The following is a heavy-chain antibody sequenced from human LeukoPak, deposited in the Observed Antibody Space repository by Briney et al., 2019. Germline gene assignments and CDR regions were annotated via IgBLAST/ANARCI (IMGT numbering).Heavy chain of an antibody. D-gene: IGHD5-12*01. Sequence: SETLSLTCTVSGGSISSYYWSWIRQPAGKGLEWIGRIYTSGSTNYNPSLKSRVTMSVDTSKNQFSLKLSSVTAADTAVYYCAREYSGYDFVDSNWFDPWGQGTLVTVSS. CDR1: GGSISSYY. CDR2: IYTSGST. V-gene: IGHV4-4*07. CDR3: AREYSGYDFVDSNWFDP. J-gene: IGHJ5*02.